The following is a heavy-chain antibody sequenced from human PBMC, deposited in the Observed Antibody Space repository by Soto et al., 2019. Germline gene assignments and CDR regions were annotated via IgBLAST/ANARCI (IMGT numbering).Heavy chain of an antibody. CDR2: ISGTSDSI. Sequence: GGSLRLSCAASGFTFSDYYMSLIRQVPGKGLEWVAYISGTSDSIPYADSVKGRFTISRDNAKNSLYLQMNSLTAEDTAVYYCARVGVVTAAGTSDYWGQGTLVTVSS. D-gene: IGHD6-13*01. V-gene: IGHV3-11*06. CDR1: GFTFSDYY. CDR3: ARVGVVTAAGTSDY. J-gene: IGHJ4*02.